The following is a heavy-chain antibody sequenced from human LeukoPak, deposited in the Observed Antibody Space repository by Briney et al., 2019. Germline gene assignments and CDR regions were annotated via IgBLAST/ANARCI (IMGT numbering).Heavy chain of an antibody. V-gene: IGHV4-4*09. CDR3: AIAARPGWWFDP. Sequence: SETLSLTCTVSGGSISSYYWSWIRQPPGKGLEWIGYVYTSGSTNYNPSLKSRVTISVDTSKNQFSLKLSSVTAADTAVYHCAIAARPGWWFDPWGQGTLVTVSS. CDR1: GGSISSYY. D-gene: IGHD6-6*01. J-gene: IGHJ5*02. CDR2: VYTSGST.